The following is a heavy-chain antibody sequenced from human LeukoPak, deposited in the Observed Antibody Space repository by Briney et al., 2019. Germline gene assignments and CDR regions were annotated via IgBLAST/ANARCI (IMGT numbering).Heavy chain of an antibody. Sequence: GSLRLSCSASGFTFSSYGMHWVRQAPGKGLEYVSGISNKGGSTYYADSVKGRFTISRDNSKNTLHLQMSSLRADDTAVYYCVRSGTWADFDSWGQGTLVTVSS. J-gene: IGHJ4*02. D-gene: IGHD1-26*01. CDR1: GFTFSSYG. CDR3: VRSGTWADFDS. V-gene: IGHV3-64D*09. CDR2: ISNKGGST.